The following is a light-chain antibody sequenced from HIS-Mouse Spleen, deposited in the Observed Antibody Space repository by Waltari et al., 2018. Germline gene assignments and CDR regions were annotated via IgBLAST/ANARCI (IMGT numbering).Light chain of an antibody. CDR3: QAWDSSTAVV. J-gene: IGLJ2*01. Sequence: SYELTQPPSVSVSPGQTASIPCSGAKLGDTYASWYQQKPGQSPVLVIYQDSKRPSGIPERFSGSNSGNTATLTISGTQAMDEADYYCQAWDSSTAVVFGGGTKLTVL. V-gene: IGLV3-1*01. CDR2: QDS. CDR1: KLGDTY.